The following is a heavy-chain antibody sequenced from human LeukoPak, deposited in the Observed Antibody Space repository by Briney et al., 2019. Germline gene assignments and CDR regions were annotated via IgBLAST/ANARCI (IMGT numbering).Heavy chain of an antibody. CDR1: GCTFSSYA. Sequence: SVKVSCKASGCTFSSYAISWVRQAPGQGLEWMGRIIPIFGTANYAQKFQGRVTITTDESTSTAYMELSSLRSEDTAVYYCASAILDGYNDMYFDYWGQGTLVTVSS. V-gene: IGHV1-69*05. CDR2: IIPIFGTA. CDR3: ASAILDGYNDMYFDY. J-gene: IGHJ4*02. D-gene: IGHD5-24*01.